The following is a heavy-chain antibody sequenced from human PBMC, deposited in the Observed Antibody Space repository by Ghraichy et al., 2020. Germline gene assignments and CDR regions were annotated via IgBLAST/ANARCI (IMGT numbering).Heavy chain of an antibody. D-gene: IGHD3-16*01. V-gene: IGHV4-39*01. J-gene: IGHJ5*02. CDR1: GGSMTSTFYY. CDR3: AKQGGLNWFDP. Sequence: SETLSLTCTVSGGSMTSTFYYWGWIRQSPGKGLEWIGSVYQSGTTYYNPSIKSRVSISVKTSNNQFSLNMFSMTAADTALYYCAKQGGLNWFDPWGPGALVTVAS. CDR2: VYQSGTT.